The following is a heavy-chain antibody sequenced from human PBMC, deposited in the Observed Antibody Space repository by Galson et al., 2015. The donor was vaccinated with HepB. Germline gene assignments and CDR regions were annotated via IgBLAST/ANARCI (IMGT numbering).Heavy chain of an antibody. V-gene: IGHV5-10-1*01. Sequence: QSGAEVKKPGESLRISCKGSGYTFTSYLINWVRQMPGKGLKWMGRIDPSDSYSNYSPSFQGHVTISVDKSITTVYLQLSSLKASDTAMYYCARGGGYYGSGSYRYWGQGTLVIVSS. D-gene: IGHD3-16*02. CDR1: GYTFTSYL. J-gene: IGHJ4*02. CDR3: ARGGGYYGSGSYRY. CDR2: IDPSDSYS.